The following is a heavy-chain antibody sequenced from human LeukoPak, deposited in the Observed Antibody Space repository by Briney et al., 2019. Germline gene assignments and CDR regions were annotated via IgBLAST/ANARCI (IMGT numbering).Heavy chain of an antibody. CDR1: GFTFSSYA. Sequence: GGSLRLSCAASGFTFSSYAMSWVRQAPGKGLEWVSAISDGGGTTYYAASVQGRFTISRDYSKNTLFLQMNSLRADDTAVYYCAKVGTGDLFRALDYWGQGTLDTVSS. CDR2: ISDGGGTT. J-gene: IGHJ4*02. D-gene: IGHD1-14*01. V-gene: IGHV3-23*01. CDR3: AKVGTGDLFRALDY.